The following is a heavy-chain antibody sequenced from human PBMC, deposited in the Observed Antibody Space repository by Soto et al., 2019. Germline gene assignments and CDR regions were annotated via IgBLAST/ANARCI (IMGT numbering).Heavy chain of an antibody. Sequence: QVQLQQWGAGLLKPSETLSLTCAVYGGSFSGYYWSWIRQPPGKGLEWIGEINHSGSTNYNPSLKSRVTISVDTSKNQFSLKLSSVTAADTAVYYCAGTLRFLEWLLARPPADYYYMDVWGKGTTVTVSS. D-gene: IGHD3-3*01. V-gene: IGHV4-34*01. J-gene: IGHJ6*03. CDR2: INHSGST. CDR1: GGSFSGYY. CDR3: AGTLRFLEWLLARPPADYYYMDV.